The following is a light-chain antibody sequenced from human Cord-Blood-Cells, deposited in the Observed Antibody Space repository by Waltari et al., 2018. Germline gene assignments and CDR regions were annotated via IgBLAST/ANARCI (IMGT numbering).Light chain of an antibody. J-gene: IGLJ3*02. CDR3: CSYAGSSTWV. V-gene: IGLV2-23*02. CDR2: EVS. Sequence: QSALTQPASVYGSPGPSITIPCTGTSRDVGSYNLVSWYQQHPGKAPKLMIYEVSKRPSGVSNRFSGSKSGNTASLTISGLQAEDEADYYCCSYAGSSTWVFGGGTKLTVL. CDR1: SRDVGSYNL.